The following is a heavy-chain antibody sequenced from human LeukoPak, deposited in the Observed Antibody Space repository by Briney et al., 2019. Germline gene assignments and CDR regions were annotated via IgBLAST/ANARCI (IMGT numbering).Heavy chain of an antibody. CDR2: IHHSGST. Sequence: GSLRLSCAASGFTFSSYAMSWVRQSPVKGLEWIAEIHHSGSTNCNPSLKSRVTISVDKSQNQFSLQLNSVTAADTAVYYCARVGVRGVITSFDFWGQGTLVTVSS. CDR3: ARVGVRGVITSFDF. CDR1: GFTFSSYAM. D-gene: IGHD3-10*01. V-gene: IGHV4-4*02. J-gene: IGHJ4*02.